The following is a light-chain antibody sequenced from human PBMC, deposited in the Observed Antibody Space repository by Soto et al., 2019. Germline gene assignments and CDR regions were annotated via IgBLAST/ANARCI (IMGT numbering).Light chain of an antibody. CDR3: QSCDSSTYV. Sequence: NFMLTQPHSVSESPGKTVTISCTRSGGSIDSDYVQWYQQRPGRAPTTVIYEDDQRPSGVPDRFSGSSDSSSNSASLTISGLKTEDEADYCCQSCDSSTYVFGTGTKLTVL. V-gene: IGLV6-57*04. CDR1: GGSIDSDY. J-gene: IGLJ1*01. CDR2: EDD.